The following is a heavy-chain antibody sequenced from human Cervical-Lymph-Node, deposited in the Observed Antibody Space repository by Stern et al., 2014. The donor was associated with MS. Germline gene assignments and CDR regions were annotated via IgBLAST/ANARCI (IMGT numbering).Heavy chain of an antibody. J-gene: IGHJ4*02. V-gene: IGHV7-4-1*02. D-gene: IGHD1-26*01. CDR1: GYTFTDYG. Sequence: QVQLVESGSELKKPGASVKVSCKASGYTFTDYGMNWVRQAPGQGLEWMGRINTKTGSPTYAQGFTGRFVFSLDTSVNTAYLQISHLKAEDTATYYCARLNGGGGTYYSFYWGQGSLVTVSS. CDR3: ARLNGGGGTYYSFY. CDR2: INTKTGSP.